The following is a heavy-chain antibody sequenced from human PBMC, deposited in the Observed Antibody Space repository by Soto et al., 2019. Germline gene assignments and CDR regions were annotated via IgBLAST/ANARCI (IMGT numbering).Heavy chain of an antibody. D-gene: IGHD1-26*01. J-gene: IGHJ4*02. CDR1: GYTFTSYG. CDR3: ARDGGDELVGATDY. Sequence: ASVKVSCKASGYTFTSYGISWVRQAPGQGLEWMGWISAYNGNTNYAQKLQGRVTMTTDTSTSTAYMELRSLRSDDTAVEYFARDGGDELVGATDYWGQGTLVTVSS. CDR2: ISAYNGNT. V-gene: IGHV1-18*01.